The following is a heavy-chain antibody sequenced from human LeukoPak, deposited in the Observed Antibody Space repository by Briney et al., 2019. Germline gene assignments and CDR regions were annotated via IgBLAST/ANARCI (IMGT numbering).Heavy chain of an antibody. D-gene: IGHD3-16*01. CDR2: INHSGST. Sequence: SETLSLTCTVSGGSISSFYWSWIRQPPGKGLEWIGEINHSGSTNYNPSLKSRVTISVDTSKNQFSLKLSSVTAADTAVYYCARYPLADYWGQGTLVTVSS. CDR3: ARYPLADY. J-gene: IGHJ4*02. V-gene: IGHV4-34*01. CDR1: GGSISSFY.